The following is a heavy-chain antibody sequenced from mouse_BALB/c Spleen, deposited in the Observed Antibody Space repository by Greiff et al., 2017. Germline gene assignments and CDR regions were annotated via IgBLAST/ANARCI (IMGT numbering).Heavy chain of an antibody. CDR2: ISSGGSYT. Sequence: EVHLVESGGGLVKPGGSLKLSCAASGFTFSSYAMSWVRQSPEKRLEWVAEISSGGSYTYYPDTVTGRFTISRDNAKNTLYLEMSSLRSEDTAMYYCAIPFYYYGSSTTYWGQGTLVTVSA. D-gene: IGHD1-1*01. J-gene: IGHJ3*01. CDR1: GFTFSSYA. CDR3: AIPFYYYGSSTTY. V-gene: IGHV5-9-4*01.